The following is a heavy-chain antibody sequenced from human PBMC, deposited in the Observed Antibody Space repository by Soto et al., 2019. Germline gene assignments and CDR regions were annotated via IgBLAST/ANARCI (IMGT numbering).Heavy chain of an antibody. J-gene: IGHJ3*02. CDR1: GFTFTAYT. CDR2: ISRTRDYI. CDR3: ARDRRGVAGTARAFDT. V-gene: IGHV3-21*01. Sequence: GGSLRLSCAASGFTFTAYTMYWVRQPPGKGLEWVASISRTRDYIYYADSVKGRFTISRDNADNSLYLQMNSLRAEDTAVYYCARDRRGVAGTARAFDTWGQGTMVTVSS. D-gene: IGHD6-19*01.